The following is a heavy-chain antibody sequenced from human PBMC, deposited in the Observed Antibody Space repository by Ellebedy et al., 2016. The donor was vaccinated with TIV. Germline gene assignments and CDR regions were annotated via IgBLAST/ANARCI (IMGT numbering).Heavy chain of an antibody. D-gene: IGHD6-19*01. CDR3: AKAEVGVSGWKT. CDR2: ISGSGSSP. V-gene: IGHV3-23*01. CDR1: EFPVSSNY. Sequence: GESLKISCAASEFPVSSNYINWVRQAPGKGLEWVSAISGSGSSPYYADSVTGRFTISRDNSKNTLYLQMSSLRVEDTAVYFCAKAEVGVSGWKTWGQGTLVTVSS. J-gene: IGHJ4*02.